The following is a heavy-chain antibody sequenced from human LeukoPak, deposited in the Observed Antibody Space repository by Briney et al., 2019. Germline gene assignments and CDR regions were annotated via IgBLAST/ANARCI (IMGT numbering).Heavy chain of an antibody. CDR3: ARERLRFLEWSTLYFDY. CDR1: GYTFNTYG. Sequence: ASVKVSCKASGYTFNTYGITWVRQAPGQGLEWMGWIGTYNGYTNYAQKIQDRLTMTTDTSTSTAYMELRSLSSDDTAVYYCARERLRFLEWSTLYFDYWGQGTLVTVSS. CDR2: IGTYNGYT. J-gene: IGHJ4*02. D-gene: IGHD3-3*01. V-gene: IGHV1-18*01.